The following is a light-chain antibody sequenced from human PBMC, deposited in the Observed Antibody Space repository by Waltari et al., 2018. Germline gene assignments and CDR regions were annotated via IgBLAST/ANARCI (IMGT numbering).Light chain of an antibody. CDR3: QHYLRLPAT. Sequence: EMVLKQSPGTLSLSPGERATLSCRASQSVTRTLAWYQQKPGQAPRLLIYGASNRATGIPDRFSGSGSGTDFSLTISRLEPEDFAVYYCQHYLRLPATFGQGTKVEIK. CDR2: GAS. J-gene: IGKJ1*01. V-gene: IGKV3-20*01. CDR1: QSVTRT.